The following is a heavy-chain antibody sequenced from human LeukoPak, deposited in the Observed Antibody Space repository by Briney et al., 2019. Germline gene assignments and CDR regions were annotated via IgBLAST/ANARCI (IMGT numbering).Heavy chain of an antibody. J-gene: IGHJ4*02. Sequence: SETPSLTCTVSGGSISSSSYYWRWIRQPPGKGLEWIGSIYYRGSTYYNPSLKSRVTISVDTSKNQFSLKLSSVTAADTAVYYCARIRRDGYKNAYYFDYWGQGTLVTVSS. CDR1: GGSISSSSYY. CDR2: IYYRGST. V-gene: IGHV4-39*01. D-gene: IGHD5-24*01. CDR3: ARIRRDGYKNAYYFDY.